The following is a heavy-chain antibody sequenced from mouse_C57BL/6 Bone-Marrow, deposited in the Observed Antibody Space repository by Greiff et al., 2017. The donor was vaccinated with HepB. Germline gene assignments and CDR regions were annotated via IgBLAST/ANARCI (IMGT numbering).Heavy chain of an antibody. CDR2: IHPSASDP. CDR1: GYTFPSYW. D-gene: IGHD2-3*01. V-gene: IGHV1-74*01. J-gene: IGHJ3*01. CDR3: AIKGPLDGYYGAY. Sequence: VQLQQPGAELVKPGASVKVSCKASGYTFPSYWMHWVKQRPGQGLEWIGRIHPSASDPNYNQKFKGKATLSVGKSSSTAYMQLSSLTSEVSAVYFCAIKGPLDGYYGAYWGQGTRVTVSA.